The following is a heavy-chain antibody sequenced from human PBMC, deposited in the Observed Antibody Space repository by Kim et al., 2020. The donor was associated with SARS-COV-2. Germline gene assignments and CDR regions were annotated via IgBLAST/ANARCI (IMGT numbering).Heavy chain of an antibody. J-gene: IGHJ4*02. CDR2: SNK. CDR3: ACPSGRADY. Sequence: SNKSTAASVKGRFTISRDNSKNTLYLQMNSLRAEDTAVYYCACPSGRADYWGQGTLVTVSS. V-gene: IGHV3-30*01.